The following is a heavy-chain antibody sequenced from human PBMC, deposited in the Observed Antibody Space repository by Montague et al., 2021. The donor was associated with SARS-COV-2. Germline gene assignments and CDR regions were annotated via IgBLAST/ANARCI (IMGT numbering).Heavy chain of an antibody. V-gene: IGHV4-34*01. CDR2: INHSGTT. CDR3: ARDLSRAFCEGDSCYSENWFAP. Sequence: SETLSLTCAVYGGSFSGYYWTWIRQSPGKGLEWIAEINHSGTTNYNFNPSLRSRVTISVDTSKSQFSLKLSSVTAADTAVYYCARDLSRAFCEGDSCYSENWFAPWGQGILVTVSS. CDR1: GGSFSGYY. D-gene: IGHD3-22*01. J-gene: IGHJ5*02.